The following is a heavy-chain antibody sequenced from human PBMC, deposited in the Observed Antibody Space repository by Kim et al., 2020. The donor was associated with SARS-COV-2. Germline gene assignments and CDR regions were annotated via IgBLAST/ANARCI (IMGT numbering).Heavy chain of an antibody. CDR1: GYTFTSYY. V-gene: IGHV1-46*01. CDR3: ARDVSRGGIYYGMDV. D-gene: IGHD3-16*01. Sequence: ASVKVSCKASGYTFTSYYMHWVRQAPGQGLEWMGIINPSGGSTSYAQKFQDIVTMTRDTSTSTVYMELSSLRSEDTAVYYCARDVSRGGIYYGMDVWGQGPSVTVSS. J-gene: IGHJ6*02. CDR2: INPSGGST.